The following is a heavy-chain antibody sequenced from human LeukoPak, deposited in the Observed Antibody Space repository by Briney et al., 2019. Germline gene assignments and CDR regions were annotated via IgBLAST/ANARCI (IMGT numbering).Heavy chain of an antibody. V-gene: IGHV1-69*01. CDR3: ARGLGARDYYFEH. D-gene: IGHD3-16*01. Sequence: SVKVSCKASGGSFNNYAISWVRQAPGQGLEWMGQIIPIFGSANYAQRFQGSVTITADESTSTAYMELSSLRSEDTAVYYCARGLGARDYYFEHWGQGTLVTVSS. CDR1: GGSFNNYA. J-gene: IGHJ4*02. CDR2: IIPIFGSA.